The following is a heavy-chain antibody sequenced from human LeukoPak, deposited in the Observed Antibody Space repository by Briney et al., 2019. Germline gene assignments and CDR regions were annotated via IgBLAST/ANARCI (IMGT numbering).Heavy chain of an antibody. D-gene: IGHD6-19*01. J-gene: IGHJ4*02. CDR2: INPKSGCT. Sequence: ASVKVSCKASGYTFTDYYIHWVRQAPGQGLEWMGWINPKSGCTNFAQKFQGRLTMTRDTSIRTAYMALSSLRSADTAVYFCARDRANSGWSSMFFDYWGQGTLVTVSS. V-gene: IGHV1-2*02. CDR1: GYTFTDYY. CDR3: ARDRANSGWSSMFFDY.